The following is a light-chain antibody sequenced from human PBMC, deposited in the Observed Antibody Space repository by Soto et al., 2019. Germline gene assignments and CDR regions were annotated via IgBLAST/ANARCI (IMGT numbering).Light chain of an antibody. V-gene: IGKV3-15*01. Sequence: ETVMTQSPATLSVSLGERATLSCRASQSVNSNLAWYQQKPGQAPRLLIYGASIRATGVPARFSGSGSGTDFTLTISSLQPEDIAVYFCQQYKKRTPVTFGGGTKVEIK. CDR3: QQYKKRTPVT. CDR1: QSVNSN. CDR2: GAS. J-gene: IGKJ4*01.